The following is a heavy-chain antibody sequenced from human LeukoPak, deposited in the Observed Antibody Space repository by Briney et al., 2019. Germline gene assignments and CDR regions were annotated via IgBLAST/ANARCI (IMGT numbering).Heavy chain of an antibody. CDR1: GFTFSRSA. CDR2: ISYDGGNK. Sequence: GGSLRLSCAASGFTFSRSAMHWVREAPGKGLERVAIISYDGGNKYYADSVKGRFTISRDNSKNTLYLQMNSLRAEGTAVYFCVSLGYSSSSVRYWGQGTLVTVSS. V-gene: IGHV3-30*04. D-gene: IGHD6-6*01. J-gene: IGHJ4*02. CDR3: VSLGYSSSSVRY.